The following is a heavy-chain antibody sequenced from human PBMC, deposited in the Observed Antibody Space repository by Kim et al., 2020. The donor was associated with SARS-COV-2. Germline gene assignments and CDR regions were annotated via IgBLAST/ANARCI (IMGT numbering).Heavy chain of an antibody. CDR1: GFTFSSYG. Sequence: GGSLRLSCAASGFTFSSYGMHWVRQAPGKGLEWVAVISYDGSNKYYADSVKGRFTISRDNSKNTLYLQMNSLRAEDTAVYYCAKGRVKQQLEEYWGQGTLVTVSS. CDR2: ISYDGSNK. D-gene: IGHD6-13*01. CDR3: AKGRVKQQLEEY. V-gene: IGHV3-30*18. J-gene: IGHJ4*02.